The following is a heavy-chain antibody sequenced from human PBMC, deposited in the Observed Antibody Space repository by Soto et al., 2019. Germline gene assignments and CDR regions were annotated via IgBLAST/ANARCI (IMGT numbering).Heavy chain of an antibody. J-gene: IGHJ4*02. V-gene: IGHV3-30*18. CDR1: GFTFSSYG. CDR3: AKPNRRDGYNYGY. Sequence: QVQLVESGGGVVQPGRSLRLSCAASGFTFSSYGMHWVRQAPGKGLEWVAVISYDGSNKYYADSVKGRFTISRDNSKNTLYLQMNSLRAEDTAVYYCAKPNRRDGYNYGYWGQGTLVTVSS. D-gene: IGHD5-12*01. CDR2: ISYDGSNK.